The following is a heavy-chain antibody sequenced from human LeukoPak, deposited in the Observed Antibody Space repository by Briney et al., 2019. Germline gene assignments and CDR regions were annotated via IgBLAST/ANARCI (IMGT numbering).Heavy chain of an antibody. CDR2: IYHSGST. J-gene: IGHJ4*02. D-gene: IGHD3-3*01. CDR1: GGSISSGGYS. Sequence: SETLSLTCAVSGGSISSGGYSWSWIRQPPGKGLEWIGYIYHSGSTYYNPSLKSRVTISVDTSKNQFSLKLSSVTAADTAVYYCARAALSITIFGVVITHYFDYWGQGTLVTVSS. CDR3: ARAALSITIFGVVITHYFDY. V-gene: IGHV4-30-2*01.